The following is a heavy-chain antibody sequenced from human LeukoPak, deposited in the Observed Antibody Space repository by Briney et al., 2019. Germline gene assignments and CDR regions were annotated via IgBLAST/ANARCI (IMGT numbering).Heavy chain of an antibody. Sequence: SETLCLTCTVSGTSMTPYSWSWIRQPPGKGLEWIGYIYTSGNTHLNPSLKSRVTMSLDASKNQFSLRLSSMTAADTAVYYCARHRAEMATITDDTFDMWGQGKMVTVSS. D-gene: IGHD5-24*01. V-gene: IGHV4-4*09. CDR1: GTSMTPYS. CDR3: ARHRAEMATITDDTFDM. J-gene: IGHJ3*02. CDR2: IYTSGNT.